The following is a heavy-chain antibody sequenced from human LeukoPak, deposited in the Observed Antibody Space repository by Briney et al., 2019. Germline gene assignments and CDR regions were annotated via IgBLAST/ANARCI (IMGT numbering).Heavy chain of an antibody. CDR3: AKEGGK. V-gene: IGHV3-30-3*01. J-gene: IGHJ4*02. CDR2: ISYDGSNK. CDR1: GFTFSSYA. Sequence: GGSLRLSCAASGFTFSSYAMHWVRQAPGKGLEWVAVISYDGSNKYYADSVKGRFTISRDNSKNTLYLQVNSLRAEDTAVYYCAKEGGKWGQGTLVTVSS. D-gene: IGHD4-23*01.